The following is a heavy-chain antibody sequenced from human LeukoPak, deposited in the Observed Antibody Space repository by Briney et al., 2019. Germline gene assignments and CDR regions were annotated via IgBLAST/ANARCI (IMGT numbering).Heavy chain of an antibody. CDR1: GGSISSYY. D-gene: IGHD4-17*01. CDR2: IYYSGST. J-gene: IGHJ4*02. V-gene: IGHV4-59*08. CDR3: ARHAASTVTPRYFDY. Sequence: SETLSLTCAVSGGSISSYYWSWIRQPPGKGLEWFGYIYYSGSTNYNPSLKSRVTISVDTSKNQFSLKLSSVTAADTAVYYCARHAASTVTPRYFDYWGQGTLVTVSS.